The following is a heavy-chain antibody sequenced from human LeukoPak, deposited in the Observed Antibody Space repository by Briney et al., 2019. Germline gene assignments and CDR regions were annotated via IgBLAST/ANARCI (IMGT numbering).Heavy chain of an antibody. CDR2: ISAYNGNT. CDR1: GYTFTSYG. J-gene: IGHJ4*02. Sequence: ASVKVSCKASGYTFTSYGISWVRQAPGQGLEWMGWISAYNGNTNYAQKLQGRVTMTTDTSTSTAYMELRSLRSDDTAVYYCATVKLMVSEIKGGFDSWGQGTQVTVSS. D-gene: IGHD2-8*01. CDR3: ATVKLMVSEIKGGFDS. V-gene: IGHV1-18*01.